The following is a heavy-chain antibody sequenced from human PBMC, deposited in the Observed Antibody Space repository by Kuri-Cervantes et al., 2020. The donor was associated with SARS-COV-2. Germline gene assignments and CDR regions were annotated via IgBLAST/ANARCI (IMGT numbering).Heavy chain of an antibody. V-gene: IGHV2-70*11. CDR2: IDWDDDK. D-gene: IGHD1-26*01. Sequence: SGPTLVKPTQTLTLTCTFSGFSLSTSGMCVSWIRQPPGKALEWLARIDWDDDKYYSTSLKTRLTISKDTSKNQVVLTMTNMDPVDTATYYCARMANSGGANWFDPWGQGTLVTVSS. J-gene: IGHJ5*02. CDR1: GFSLSTSGMC. CDR3: ARMANSGGANWFDP.